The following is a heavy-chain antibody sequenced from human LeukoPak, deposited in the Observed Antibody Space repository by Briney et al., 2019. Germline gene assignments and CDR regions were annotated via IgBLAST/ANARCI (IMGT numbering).Heavy chain of an antibody. CDR2: ISAYNGNT. Sequence: GASVKVSCKASGYTFTSYGISWVRQAPGQGREWMGWISAYNGNTNSAQKLQGRGTMTTDTSTSTADMELRSLRSDDTAVYYCARDGSHYYGSGSSFPNHNFDYWGQGTLVSVS. CDR3: ARDGSHYYGSGSSFPNHNFDY. D-gene: IGHD3-10*01. V-gene: IGHV1-18*01. CDR1: GYTFTSYG. J-gene: IGHJ4*02.